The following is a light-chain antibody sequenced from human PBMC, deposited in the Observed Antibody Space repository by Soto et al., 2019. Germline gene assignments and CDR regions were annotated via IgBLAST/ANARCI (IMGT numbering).Light chain of an antibody. CDR2: LNSDGSH. V-gene: IGLV4-69*01. J-gene: IGLJ2*01. CDR1: SGHSNYA. CDR3: QTWGSGIVV. Sequence: QSVLTQSPSASASLGASVKLTCTLSSGHSNYAIAWHQQQSEKGPRYLTKLNSDGSHSQGDGIPDRFSGSSSGAERYLTISSLLSEDEADYYCQTWGSGIVVFGGGTKLTVL.